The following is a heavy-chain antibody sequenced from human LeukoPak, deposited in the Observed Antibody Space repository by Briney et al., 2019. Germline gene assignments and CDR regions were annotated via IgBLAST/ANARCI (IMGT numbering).Heavy chain of an antibody. V-gene: IGHV4-39*01. J-gene: IGHJ4*02. D-gene: IGHD3-10*01. CDR2: IYYSGST. Sequence: SETLSLTCTVSGGSISSSSYYWGWIRQPPGKGLEWIGSIYYSGSTYYNPSLKSRVTISVDTSKNQFSLKLSSVTAADTAMYYCARKGDGSGGYYLSYWGQGTLVTVSS. CDR3: ARKGDGSGGYYLSY. CDR1: GGSISSSSYY.